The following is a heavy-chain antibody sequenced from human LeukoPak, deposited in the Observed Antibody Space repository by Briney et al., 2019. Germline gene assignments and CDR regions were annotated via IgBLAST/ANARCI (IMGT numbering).Heavy chain of an antibody. D-gene: IGHD2-15*01. CDR1: GFTFNNHA. CDR2: IKESGSEK. Sequence: GGSLRLSCATSGFTFNNHAMTWVRQAPGKGLEWLANIKESGSEKYYVDSVKGRFTISRDNADNLVYLQMNSLRVEDTAVYYCARGWGEKGRCRGGTCNNPQFDYWGQGILVTVSS. J-gene: IGHJ4*02. V-gene: IGHV3-7*01. CDR3: ARGWGEKGRCRGGTCNNPQFDY.